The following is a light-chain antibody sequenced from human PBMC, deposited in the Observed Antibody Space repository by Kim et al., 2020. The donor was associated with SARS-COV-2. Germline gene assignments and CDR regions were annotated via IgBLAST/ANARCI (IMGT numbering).Light chain of an antibody. CDR3: QSYNRTNVV. CDR2: EDD. V-gene: IGLV6-57*03. Sequence: LTQPHSVSESPGKTVTISCTRSSGSIDDNYVQWYQQRPGGVPTIVIYEDDQRPSGVSDRFSGSIDNSSNSASLTISGLKTEDEADYYCQSYNRTNVVFCGGTQLTVL. CDR1: SGSIDDNY. J-gene: IGLJ2*01.